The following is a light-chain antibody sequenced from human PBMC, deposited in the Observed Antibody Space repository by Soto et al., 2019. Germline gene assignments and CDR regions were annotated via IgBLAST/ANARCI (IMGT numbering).Light chain of an antibody. CDR1: SSDVGGYKY. CDR2: EVS. J-gene: IGLJ2*01. CDR3: SSYAGSNNL. V-gene: IGLV2-8*01. Sequence: QSALTQPPSASGSPGQSVTISCTGTSSDVGGYKYDSWYQQHPGKAPKLMIYEVSKRPSGVPDRFSGSKSGNTASLTVSGLQAEDEADYFCSSYAGSNNLFGGGTKLTVL.